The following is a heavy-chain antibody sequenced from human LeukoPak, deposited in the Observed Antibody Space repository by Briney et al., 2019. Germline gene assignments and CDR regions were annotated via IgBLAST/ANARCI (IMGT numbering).Heavy chain of an antibody. Sequence: ASVKVSCKASGYTFTSYGISWVRQAPGQGLEWMGWISAYNGNINYAQKLQGRVTMTTDTSTSTAYMELRSLRSDDTAVYYCARSPILYSSGLQGEDYWGQGTLVTVSS. D-gene: IGHD6-19*01. J-gene: IGHJ4*02. CDR2: ISAYNGNI. CDR1: GYTFTSYG. CDR3: ARSPILYSSGLQGEDY. V-gene: IGHV1-18*01.